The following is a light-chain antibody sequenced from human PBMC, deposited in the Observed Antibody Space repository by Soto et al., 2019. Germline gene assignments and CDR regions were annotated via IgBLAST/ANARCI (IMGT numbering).Light chain of an antibody. Sequence: DIQMSQSPSSLSASVGDRVTITCQASQDISNYLNWYQQKPGKAPRLLIYDASNLETGLTSKFRESGSATVYPFTISRMEPEDIATYYYQQYLNRPLSTFGAGNNVDIK. CDR3: QQYLNRPLST. V-gene: IGKV1-33*01. CDR1: QDISNY. J-gene: IGKJ3*01. CDR2: DAS.